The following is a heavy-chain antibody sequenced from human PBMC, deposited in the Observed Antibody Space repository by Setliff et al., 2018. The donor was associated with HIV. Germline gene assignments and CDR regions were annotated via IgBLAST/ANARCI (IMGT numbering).Heavy chain of an antibody. CDR1: GFAFSSYA. CDR3: AGENVDIVATTKAIDF. V-gene: IGHV3-21*01. CDR2: ITYSGSHK. J-gene: IGHJ4*02. D-gene: IGHD5-12*01. Sequence: GGSLRLSCAASGFAFSSYAMNWVRQAPGKGLEWVSSITYSGSHKFYADSLKGRFTISRDNAEKPLYLQMNSLRAEDTAVYYCAGENVDIVATTKAIDFWGQGTLVTVSS.